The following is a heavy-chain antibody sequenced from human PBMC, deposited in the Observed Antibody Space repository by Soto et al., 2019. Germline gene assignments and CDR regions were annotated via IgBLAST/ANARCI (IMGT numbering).Heavy chain of an antibody. CDR2: IYYSGST. Sequence: PSETLSLTCTVSGGSISSYYWSWIRQPPGKGLEWIGYIYYSGSTNYNPSLKSRVTISVDTSKNQFSLKLSSVTAADTAVYYCARLGFAAGQSYYYYYYYMDVWGKGTTVTVSS. CDR3: ARLGFAAGQSYYYYYYYMDV. CDR1: GGSISSYY. V-gene: IGHV4-59*08. D-gene: IGHD6-13*01. J-gene: IGHJ6*03.